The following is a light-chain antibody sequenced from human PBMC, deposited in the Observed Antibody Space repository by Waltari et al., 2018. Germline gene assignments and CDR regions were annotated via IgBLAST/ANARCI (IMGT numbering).Light chain of an antibody. J-gene: IGLJ2*01. CDR1: SSNIGINT. V-gene: IGLV1-44*01. CDR3: AAWDDSLNGWV. Sequence: QSVLTQPPSVSGTPGQRVTISCSGRSSNIGINTVSWFLQFPGTAPKLLIYANNWRPSGFPDRFSGTKFGTAASLAFSGLQSEDDSTYYCAAWDDSLNGWVFGGGTKLTVL. CDR2: ANN.